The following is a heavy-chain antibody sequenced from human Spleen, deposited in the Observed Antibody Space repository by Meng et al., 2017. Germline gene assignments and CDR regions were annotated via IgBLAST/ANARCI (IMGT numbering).Heavy chain of an antibody. Sequence: SETLSLTCVVSGESFSDYYWSWIRQPPGKGLEWIGEINHSGSTNYNPSLESRATISIDTSKNQFSLRLSSVTAADTAVYYCASGLGGTVRGIIPTWGQGAPVTVSS. J-gene: IGHJ4*02. CDR2: INHSGST. V-gene: IGHV4-34*01. CDR3: ASGLGGTVRGIIPT. CDR1: GESFSDYY. D-gene: IGHD3-10*01.